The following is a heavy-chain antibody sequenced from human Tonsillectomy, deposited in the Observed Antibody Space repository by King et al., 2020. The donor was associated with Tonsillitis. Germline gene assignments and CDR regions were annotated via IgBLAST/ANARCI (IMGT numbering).Heavy chain of an antibody. V-gene: IGHV2-5*02. J-gene: IGHJ4*02. CDR3: ANGGDPLDWLSIYFDY. Sequence: TLKESGPTLVKPTQTLTLTCTFSGFSLSTSGVGVGWIRQPPGKALEWLALIYWDDDKRYSPSLKSRLTISKDTSKNQVVLTMTNMDPVDTATYYCANGGDPLDWLSIYFDYCGQGSLLTVSP. CDR1: GFSLSTSGVG. CDR2: IYWDDDK. D-gene: IGHD3-3*01.